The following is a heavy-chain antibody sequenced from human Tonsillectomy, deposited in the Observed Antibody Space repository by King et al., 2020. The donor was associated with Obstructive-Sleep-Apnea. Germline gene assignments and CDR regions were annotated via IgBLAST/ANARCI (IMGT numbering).Heavy chain of an antibody. CDR1: GFTFSSHA. J-gene: IGHJ6*02. CDR2: ISYDGSNK. D-gene: IGHD5-18*01. CDR3: ARGGKGVVAPGYSYGYPSYYYGMDV. Sequence: VQLVESGGGVVQPGRSLRLSCAASGFTFSSHAMHWVRQAPGKGLEWVAVISYDGSNKYYADSVKGRFTISSDNSENTLYLQMNSLSAEDTAVYYCARGGKGVVAPGYSYGYPSYYYGMDVWGQGTTVTVSS. V-gene: IGHV3-30-3*01.